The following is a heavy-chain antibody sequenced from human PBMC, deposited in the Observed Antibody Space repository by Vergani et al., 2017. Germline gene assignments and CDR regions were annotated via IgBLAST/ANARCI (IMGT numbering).Heavy chain of an antibody. CDR1: GDSITSHVW. CDR2: VHHRGVA. J-gene: IGHJ4*02. Sequence: QVQLQESGPGLVKPPETLSLTCTVSGDSITSHVWWTWVRQSPGRGLEWIGEVHHRGVAHYNPSLTGRGSMSVDTSTNQFALELTSVTAADTAIYYCTSVIGGCSMDSCYHDWGQGTLVTVSS. D-gene: IGHD2-2*01. CDR3: TSVIGGCSMDSCYHD. V-gene: IGHV4-4*03.